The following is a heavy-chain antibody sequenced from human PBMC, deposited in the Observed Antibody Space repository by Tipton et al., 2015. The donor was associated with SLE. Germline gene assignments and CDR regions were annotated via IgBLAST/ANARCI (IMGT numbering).Heavy chain of an antibody. CDR3: ARRRGSSWYEDYFDY. CDR2: INYSGSN. Sequence: LRLSCTVSGGSISSHYWSWIRRPPGKALEWIAYINYSGSNNYNPSLKSRVTMSVDTSKNQFSLKLSSVTAADTAVYYCARRRGSSWYEDYFDYWGQGTLVTVSS. J-gene: IGHJ4*02. V-gene: IGHV4-59*11. CDR1: GGSISSHY. D-gene: IGHD6-13*01.